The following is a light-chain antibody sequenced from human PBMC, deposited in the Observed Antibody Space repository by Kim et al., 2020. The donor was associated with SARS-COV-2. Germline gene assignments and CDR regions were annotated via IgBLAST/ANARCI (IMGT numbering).Light chain of an antibody. V-gene: IGLV3-21*04. CDR2: YDT. Sequence: SYELTQPPSVSEAPGKTATITCGGDDIGTKSVHWYQQKPGQAPVLVIYYDTDRPSGIPERFSASNSGNTATLTVIRVEAGDEADYYCQVWDSGSDQWVFG. CDR1: DIGTKS. CDR3: QVWDSGSDQWV. J-gene: IGLJ3*02.